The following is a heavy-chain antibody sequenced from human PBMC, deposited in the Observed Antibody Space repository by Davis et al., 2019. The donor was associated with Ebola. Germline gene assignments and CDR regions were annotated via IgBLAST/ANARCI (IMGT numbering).Heavy chain of an antibody. J-gene: IGHJ4*02. V-gene: IGHV3-66*01. D-gene: IGHD6-19*01. CDR3: AKGGYSSGWNFDY. CDR1: GFTVSSNY. CDR2: IYSGGST. Sequence: GESLKISCAASGFTVSSNYMSWVRQAPGKGLEWVSVIYSGGSTYYADSLKGRFTISRDNSRNTLYLQMNSLRAEDTAVYYCAKGGYSSGWNFDYWGQGTLVTVSS.